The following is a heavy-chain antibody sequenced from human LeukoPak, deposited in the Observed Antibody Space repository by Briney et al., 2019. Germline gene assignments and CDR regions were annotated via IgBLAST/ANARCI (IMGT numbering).Heavy chain of an antibody. V-gene: IGHV4-59*08. CDR2: IYYSGST. J-gene: IGHJ4*02. D-gene: IGHD1-26*01. CDR3: ARHRYSGSFSFYY. Sequence: PSETLSLTCTVSGSSISNYYLNWVRQPPGKGLEWIGYIYYSGSTNYNPSLRSRVTISVDTSKSQFSLNLRFVTAADTAVYYCARHRYSGSFSFYYWGQGTLVTVSS. CDR1: GSSISNYY.